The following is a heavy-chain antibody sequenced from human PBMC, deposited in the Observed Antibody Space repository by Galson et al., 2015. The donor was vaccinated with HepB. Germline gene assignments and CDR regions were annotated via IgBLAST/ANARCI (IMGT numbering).Heavy chain of an antibody. J-gene: IGHJ4*02. V-gene: IGHV4-34*01. CDR1: GGSFSGYY. D-gene: IGHD6-6*01. Sequence: SETLSLTCAVYGGSFSGYYWSWIRQPPGKGLEWIGEINHSGSTNYNPSLKSRVTISVHTSKNQFSLKLSSVTAADTAVYYCERVWTQKGRAARRLDYWGQGTLVTVSS. CDR3: ERVWTQKGRAARRLDY. CDR2: INHSGST.